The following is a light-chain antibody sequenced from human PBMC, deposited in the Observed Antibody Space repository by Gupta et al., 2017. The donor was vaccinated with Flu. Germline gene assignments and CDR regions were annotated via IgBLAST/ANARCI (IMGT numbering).Light chain of an antibody. CDR2: DDS. Sequence: SYVVTQPPSVSVAPGQTARITCGGNNIGGKSVHWYQQMPGQAPVLVVYDDSDRPSGIPERFSGSNSGNTATLTISGVEAGDEADFYCQVWDSSGDLRVFGGGTKLTVL. V-gene: IGLV3-21*02. CDR3: QVWDSSGDLRV. J-gene: IGLJ3*02. CDR1: NIGGKS.